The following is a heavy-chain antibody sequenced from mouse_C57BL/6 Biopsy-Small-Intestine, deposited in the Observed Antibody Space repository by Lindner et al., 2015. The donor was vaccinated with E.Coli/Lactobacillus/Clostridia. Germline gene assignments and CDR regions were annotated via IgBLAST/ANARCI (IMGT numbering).Heavy chain of an antibody. V-gene: IGHV14-4*01. CDR1: GFNIKDDY. D-gene: IGHD2-4*01. J-gene: IGHJ2*01. CDR3: TTRLRLFDY. Sequence: VQLQESGAELVRPGASVKLSCTASGFNIKDDYMHWVKQRPEQGLEWIGWIDPENGDTEYASKFQGKATITADTSSNTAYLQLSSLTSEDTAVYYCTTRLRLFDYWGQGTTLTVSS. CDR2: IDPENGDT.